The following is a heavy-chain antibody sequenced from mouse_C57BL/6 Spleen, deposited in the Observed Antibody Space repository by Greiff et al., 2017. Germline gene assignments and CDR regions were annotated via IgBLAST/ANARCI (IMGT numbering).Heavy chain of an antibody. CDR3: TRDEGVYYDYPWLAY. CDR1: GFTFSSYA. J-gene: IGHJ3*01. Sequence: EVKLMESGEGLVKPGGSLKLSCAASGFTFSSYAMSWVRQTPEKRLEWVAYIRSGGDYIYYADPVKGRFTISRDNARNTLYLQMSSLKSEDTAMYYCTRDEGVYYDYPWLAYWGQGTLVTVSA. CDR2: IRSGGDYI. D-gene: IGHD2-4*01. V-gene: IGHV5-9-1*02.